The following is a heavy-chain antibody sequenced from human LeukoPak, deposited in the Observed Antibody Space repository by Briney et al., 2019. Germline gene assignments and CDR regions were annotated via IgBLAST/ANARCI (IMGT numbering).Heavy chain of an antibody. CDR3: ARRSSWYYFHH. CDR1: GVPFSGYY. CDR2: IYYSGST. J-gene: IGHJ4*02. D-gene: IGHD6-13*01. V-gene: IGHV4-59*01. Sequence: PSETLSLTCTVSGVPFSGYYWSWIRQPPGKGLEWIAYIYYSGSTNYNPPRKSRVTISVDKSKNQFSLNVHSVTAAGAAVYYCARRSSWYYFHHWPRGPLLSVSS.